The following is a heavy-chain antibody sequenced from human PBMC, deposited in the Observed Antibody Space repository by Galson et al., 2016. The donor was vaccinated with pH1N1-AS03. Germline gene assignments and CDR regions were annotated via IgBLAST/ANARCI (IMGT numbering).Heavy chain of an antibody. Sequence: TLSLTCAVSGDSIRSDTYAWSWIRQPAEKGLEWVGRVYPGLSSNYNPSLKGRVTISVDTSKNQFSLKLRSVTAADTAVYYCAREGCGARPTTGCYASGLGRRSYMDVWGKGTTVTVSS. V-gene: IGHV4-61*02. CDR1: GDSIRSDTYA. CDR3: AREGCGARPTTGCYASGLGRRSYMDV. J-gene: IGHJ6*04. CDR2: VYPGLSS. D-gene: IGHD2-2*01.